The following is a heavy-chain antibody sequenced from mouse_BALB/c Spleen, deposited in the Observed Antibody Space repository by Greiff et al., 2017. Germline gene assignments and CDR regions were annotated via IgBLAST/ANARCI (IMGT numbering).Heavy chain of an antibody. CDR2: ISSGSSTI. CDR1: GFTFSSFG. CDR3: ARYYYGSRIAMDY. V-gene: IGHV5-17*02. J-gene: IGHJ4*01. Sequence: EVMLVESGGGLVQPGGSRKLSCAASGFTFSSFGMHWVRQAPEKGLEWVAYISSGSSTIYYADTVKGRFTISRDNPKNTLFLQMTSLRSEDTAMYYCARYYYGSRIAMDYWGQGTSVTVSS. D-gene: IGHD1-1*01.